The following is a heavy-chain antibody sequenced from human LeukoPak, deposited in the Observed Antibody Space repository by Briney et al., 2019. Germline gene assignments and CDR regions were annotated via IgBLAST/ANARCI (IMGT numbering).Heavy chain of an antibody. CDR1: GYSFTGYG. J-gene: IGHJ6*02. CDR3: ARDGMYSSNWYVYGMDV. V-gene: IGHV1-18*01. CDR2: ISAYNANT. D-gene: IGHD6-13*01. Sequence: ASVKVSCKASGYSFTGYGVSWVRQAPGQGLEWMGWISAYNANTKYAQNLQGRVTLTTDTSTSTAHMELRSLRSEDTAVYYCARDGMYSSNWYVYGMDVWGQGTTVIVSS.